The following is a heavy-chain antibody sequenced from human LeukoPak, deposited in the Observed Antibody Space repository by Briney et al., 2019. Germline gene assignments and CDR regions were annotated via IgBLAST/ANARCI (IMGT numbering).Heavy chain of an antibody. J-gene: IGHJ4*02. D-gene: IGHD2-21*02. CDR1: GFTFSNAW. CDR3: TTFYVVVTPTVDY. Sequence: PGGSLRLSCAASGFTFSNAWMNWVRQAPGKGLEWVGRIKSKTDGGTTDYAAPVKGRFTISRDDSKNTLYLQMNSLKTEDTAVYYCTTFYVVVTPTVDYWGQGTLVTVSS. V-gene: IGHV3-15*07. CDR2: IKSKTDGGTT.